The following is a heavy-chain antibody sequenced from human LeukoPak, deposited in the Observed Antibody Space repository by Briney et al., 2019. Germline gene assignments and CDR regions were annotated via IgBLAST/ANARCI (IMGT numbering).Heavy chain of an antibody. Sequence: SETLSLTCAVYGGSFNGYYWSWIRQPPGKGLEWIGEINHSGSTNYNPSLKSRVTISVDTSKNQFSLKLSSVTAADTAVYYRARSFGTTVTTGCYYYMDVWGTGTTVTVSS. J-gene: IGHJ6*03. CDR3: ARSFGTTVTTGCYYYMDV. CDR1: GGSFNGYY. D-gene: IGHD4-17*01. CDR2: INHSGST. V-gene: IGHV4-34*01.